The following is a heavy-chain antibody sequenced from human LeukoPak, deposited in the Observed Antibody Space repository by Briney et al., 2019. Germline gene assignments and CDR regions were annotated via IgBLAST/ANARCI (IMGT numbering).Heavy chain of an antibody. CDR1: GFTFSSYS. Sequence: PGGSLRLSCAASGFTFSSYSMNWVRQAPGKGLEWVSSISSSSSYIYYPDSVKGRFTISRDNAKNSLYLQMNSLRAEDTAVYYCARDRGYSYGSYWGQGTLVTVSS. CDR2: ISSSSSYI. CDR3: ARDRGYSYGSY. V-gene: IGHV3-21*01. J-gene: IGHJ4*02. D-gene: IGHD5-18*01.